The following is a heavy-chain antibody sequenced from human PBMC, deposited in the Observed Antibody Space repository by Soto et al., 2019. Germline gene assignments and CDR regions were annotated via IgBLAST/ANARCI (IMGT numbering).Heavy chain of an antibody. V-gene: IGHV1-69*12. Sequence: QVQLVQSGAEVKKPGSSVKVSCKASGGTFSSYAISWVRQAPGQGLEWMGGIIPIFGTANYAQKYQSRVTITAADTTNRTAKELSSRRTENTAVDYCARHVPAAGYYYGMDVWGQGTTVTVSS. D-gene: IGHD2-2*01. CDR3: ARHVPAAGYYYGMDV. CDR2: IIPIFGTA. CDR1: GGTFSSYA. J-gene: IGHJ6*02.